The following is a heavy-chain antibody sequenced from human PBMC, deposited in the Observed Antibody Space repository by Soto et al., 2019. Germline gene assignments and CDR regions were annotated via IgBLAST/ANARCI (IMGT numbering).Heavy chain of an antibody. CDR1: GGSFSGYY. CDR2: INHSGST. Sequence: SETLSLTCAVYGGSFSGYYWSWIRQPPGKGLEWIGEINHSGSTNYNPSLKSRVTISVDTSKNQFSLKLSSVTAADTAVYYCARVVMSSSSYFDYWGQGTLVTVS. J-gene: IGHJ4*02. CDR3: ARVVMSSSSYFDY. V-gene: IGHV4-34*01. D-gene: IGHD6-13*01.